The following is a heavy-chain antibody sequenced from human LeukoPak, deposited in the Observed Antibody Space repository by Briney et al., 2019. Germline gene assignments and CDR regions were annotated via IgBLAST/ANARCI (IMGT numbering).Heavy chain of an antibody. J-gene: IGHJ4*02. D-gene: IGHD3-22*01. CDR3: ARSRRGYYDSSGYYSFDY. CDR2: IYYSGST. CDR1: GGSISSYY. Sequence: SETLSLTCTVSGGSISSYYWSWIRQPPGKGLEWIGYIYYSGSTNYNPSLKSRVTISVDTSKNQFSLKLNSVTDADTAVYYCARSRRGYYDSSGYYSFDYWGQGTLVTVSS. V-gene: IGHV4-59*01.